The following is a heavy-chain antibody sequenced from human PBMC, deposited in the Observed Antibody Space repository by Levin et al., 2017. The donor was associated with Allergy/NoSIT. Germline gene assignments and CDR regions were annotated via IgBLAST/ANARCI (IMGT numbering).Heavy chain of an antibody. J-gene: IGHJ4*02. Sequence: GGSLRLSCAASGFTFSTYAMSWVRQAPGKGLEWVSVISAGGGNTNYAESVTGRFTISRDNSKDTLYLQMNSLTAEDRAVEYCAKAGGGWEMEIDQWGQGTLVTGSA. CDR2: ISAGGGNT. V-gene: IGHV3-23*01. CDR3: AKAGGGWEMEIDQ. D-gene: IGHD5-24*01. CDR1: GFTFSTYA.